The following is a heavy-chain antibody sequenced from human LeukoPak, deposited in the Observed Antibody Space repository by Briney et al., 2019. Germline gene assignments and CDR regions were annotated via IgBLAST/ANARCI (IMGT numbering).Heavy chain of an antibody. D-gene: IGHD3-22*01. CDR3: ARDSGSGLSHAFDI. CDR1: GYTLTELS. V-gene: IGHV1-24*01. CDR2: FDPEDGET. Sequence: ASVKVSCKVSGYTLTELSMHWVRQAPGKGLEWMGGFDPEDGETIYAQKFQGRVTMTRDTSTSTVYMELSSLRSEDAAVYYCARDSGSGLSHAFDIWGQGTMVTVSS. J-gene: IGHJ3*02.